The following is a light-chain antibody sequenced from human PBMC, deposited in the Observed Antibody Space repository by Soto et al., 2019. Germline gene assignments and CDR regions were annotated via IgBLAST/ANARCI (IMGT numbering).Light chain of an antibody. Sequence: DTVLTQYPGTLSLSPGETATLSCRASQSVSSNHLAWYQQKPGQAPRLLIYGGSSRATGIPVRFSGSGSETDFTLTITRLEPEDFAVYYCQQYSSSRTFGQGTKVDI. CDR1: QSVSSNH. J-gene: IGKJ1*01. CDR2: GGS. CDR3: QQYSSSRT. V-gene: IGKV3-20*01.